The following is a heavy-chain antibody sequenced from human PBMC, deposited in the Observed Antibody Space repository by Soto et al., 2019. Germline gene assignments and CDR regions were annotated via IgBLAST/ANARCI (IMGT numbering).Heavy chain of an antibody. D-gene: IGHD3-10*01. Sequence: SVKVSCKASGGTFSSYAISWVRQAPGQGLEWMGGIIPIFGTANYAQKFQGRVTITADKSTCTAYMELSSLRSEDTAVYYCARARGTMVRGVTRAANYYYGMDVWGQGTTVTVSS. CDR1: GGTFSSYA. J-gene: IGHJ6*02. CDR3: ARARGTMVRGVTRAANYYYGMDV. V-gene: IGHV1-69*06. CDR2: IIPIFGTA.